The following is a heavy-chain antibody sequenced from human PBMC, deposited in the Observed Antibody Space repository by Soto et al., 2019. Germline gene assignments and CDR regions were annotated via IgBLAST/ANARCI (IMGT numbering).Heavy chain of an antibody. CDR1: GYSFTSYW. Sequence: PGESLKISCKGSGYSFTSYWIGWVRQMPGKGLEWMGIIYPGDSDTRYSPSFQGQVTISADKSISTAYLQWSSLKASDTAMYYFARLCPPYHYYYGMDVWGPGTTVTVSS. V-gene: IGHV5-51*01. J-gene: IGHJ6*02. CDR3: ARLCPPYHYYYGMDV. D-gene: IGHD3-10*02. CDR2: IYPGDSDT.